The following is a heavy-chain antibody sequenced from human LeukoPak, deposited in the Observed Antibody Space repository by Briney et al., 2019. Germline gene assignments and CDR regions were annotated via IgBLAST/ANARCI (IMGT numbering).Heavy chain of an antibody. CDR2: IYPGDSDT. CDR1: GYRFTSYW. V-gene: IGHV5-51*01. Sequence: GESLKISCKGSGYRFTSYWIAWVRQMPGKGLEWMGSIYPGDSDTRYSPSFQGQVTISADKSITTACLQWSSLKASDTAMYYCATPQVSGWNFDYWGQGTLVTVSS. J-gene: IGHJ4*02. D-gene: IGHD6-19*01. CDR3: ATPQVSGWNFDY.